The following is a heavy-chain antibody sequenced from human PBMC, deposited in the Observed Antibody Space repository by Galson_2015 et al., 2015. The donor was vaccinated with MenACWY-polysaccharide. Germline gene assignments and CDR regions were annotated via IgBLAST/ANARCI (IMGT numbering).Heavy chain of an antibody. J-gene: IGHJ5*02. Sequence: SVKVSCKASGYTSSSDDINWVRQTTGQGREWMGWMNPNSGNTGYAQKFQGRVTMTRNTSISIAYMELSSLRSEDTAVYYCARGGKYYYDSSGYLNWFDPWGQGTLVTVSS. CDR2: MNPNSGNT. CDR3: ARGGKYYYDSSGYLNWFDP. D-gene: IGHD3-22*01. V-gene: IGHV1-8*01. CDR1: GYTSSSDD.